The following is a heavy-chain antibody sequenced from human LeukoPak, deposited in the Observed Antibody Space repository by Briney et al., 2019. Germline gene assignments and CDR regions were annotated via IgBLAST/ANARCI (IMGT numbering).Heavy chain of an antibody. Sequence: GGSLRLSCAASGFTFSNFWMHWVRQAPGKGLVWVALIYGDGSFTRYADSVKGRFTISRDDAKNTVYLQMNSLRAEDTAVYYCAKTSGSYYAGWYFDYWGQGTLVTVSS. CDR1: GFTFSNFW. D-gene: IGHD1-26*01. V-gene: IGHV3-74*01. CDR2: IYGDGSFT. CDR3: AKTSGSYYAGWYFDY. J-gene: IGHJ4*02.